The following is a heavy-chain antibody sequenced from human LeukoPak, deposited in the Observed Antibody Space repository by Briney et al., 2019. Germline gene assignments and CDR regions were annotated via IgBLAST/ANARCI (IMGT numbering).Heavy chain of an antibody. CDR2: IYPGDSDT. CDR3: ARQSAVAARYFDY. D-gene: IGHD6-6*01. CDR1: GSSFTTYW. J-gene: IGHJ4*01. V-gene: IGHV5-51*01. Sequence: GESLKISCQASGSSFTTYWIGWVRQMPGKGLEWMGIIYPGDSDTRYSPSFQGQVTISADKSISTAYLQWTSLRASDTAMYYCARQSAVAARYFDYWGHGTLVTVSS.